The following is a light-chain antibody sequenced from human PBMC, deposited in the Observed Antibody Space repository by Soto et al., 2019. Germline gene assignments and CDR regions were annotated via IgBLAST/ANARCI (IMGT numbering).Light chain of an antibody. CDR1: QSVRSTY. CDR2: GAS. V-gene: IGKV3-20*01. CDR3: QQYNSWPLT. Sequence: EIVLTQSPGTLSLSPGEGATLACRASQSVRSTYLAWYQQKPGQAPRLLIYGASSRATGIPDRFSGSGSGTDFTLTISRLEPEDFAVYYCQQYNSWPLTFGGGTKVEIK. J-gene: IGKJ4*01.